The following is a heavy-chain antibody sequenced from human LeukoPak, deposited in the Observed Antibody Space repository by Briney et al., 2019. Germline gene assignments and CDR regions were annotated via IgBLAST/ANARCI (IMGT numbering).Heavy chain of an antibody. Sequence: SVKVSCKASGGTFSSYAISWVRQAPGQGLEWMGGIIPIFGTANYAQKFQGRVTITADESTSTAYMELSSLRSEDTAVYYCARLRFGELTASFDYWGQGTLGTVSS. V-gene: IGHV1-69*13. CDR1: GGTFSSYA. CDR2: IIPIFGTA. J-gene: IGHJ4*02. D-gene: IGHD3-10*01. CDR3: ARLRFGELTASFDY.